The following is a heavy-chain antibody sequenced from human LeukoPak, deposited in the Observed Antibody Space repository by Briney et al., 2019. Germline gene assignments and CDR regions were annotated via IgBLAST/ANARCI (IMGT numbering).Heavy chain of an antibody. CDR2: ISSNSSYI. J-gene: IGHJ4*02. D-gene: IGHD6-19*01. CDR1: GFTFSSYS. V-gene: IGHV3-21*01. Sequence: GGSLRLSCAASGFTFSSYSMNWVRQAPGKGLEWVSSISSNSSYIYYADSVKGRFTISRDNAKNSLYLQMNSLRAEDTAVYYCARGTTGIAVAVPYYFDYWGQGTLVTVSS. CDR3: ARGTTGIAVAVPYYFDY.